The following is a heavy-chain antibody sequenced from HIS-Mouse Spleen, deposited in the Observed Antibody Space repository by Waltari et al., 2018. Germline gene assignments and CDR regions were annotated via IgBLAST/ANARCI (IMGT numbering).Heavy chain of an antibody. CDR1: GFTFSSHS. D-gene: IGHD5-18*01. J-gene: IGHJ4*02. V-gene: IGHV3-21*01. Sequence: EVQLVESGGGLVKPGGSLRLSCAASGFTFSSHSMNWVRQAPGKGLEWVSSISSSSSYIYYADSVKGRFTISRDNAKNSLYLQMNSLRAEDTAVYYCARDSVTHFDYWGQGTLVTVSS. CDR2: ISSSSSYI. CDR3: ARDSVTHFDY.